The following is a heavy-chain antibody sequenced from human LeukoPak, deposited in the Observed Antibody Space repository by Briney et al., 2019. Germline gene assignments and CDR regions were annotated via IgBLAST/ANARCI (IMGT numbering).Heavy chain of an antibody. CDR2: ISSSSSYI. Sequence: GGSLRLSCAASGFTFSSYSMNWVRQAPGKGLEWVSSISSSSSYIYHADSVKGRFTISRDNAKNSLYLQMNSLRAEDTAVYYCARVGAARYYYYYMDVWGKGATVTVSS. CDR1: GFTFSSYS. D-gene: IGHD2-15*01. J-gene: IGHJ6*03. CDR3: ARVGAARYYYYYMDV. V-gene: IGHV3-21*01.